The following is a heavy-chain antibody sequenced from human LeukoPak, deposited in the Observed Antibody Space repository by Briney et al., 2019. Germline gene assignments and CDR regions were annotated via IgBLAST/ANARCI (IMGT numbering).Heavy chain of an antibody. J-gene: IGHJ6*02. D-gene: IGHD1-26*01. CDR3: AIHYSGSYYYGMDV. Sequence: PGGSLRLSCAASGFTISDYYMDWVRQAPGKGLEWVGRSRNKANSYTTEYAASVKGRFTISRDDSKNSLYLQMNSLKTKDTALYYCAIHYSGSYYYGMDVWGQGTTVTVSS. CDR1: GFTISDYY. CDR2: SRNKANSYTT. V-gene: IGHV3-72*01.